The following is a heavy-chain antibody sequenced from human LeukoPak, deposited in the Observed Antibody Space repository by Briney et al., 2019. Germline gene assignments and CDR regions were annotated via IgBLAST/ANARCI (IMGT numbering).Heavy chain of an antibody. CDR3: AKGLRGSYLIY. J-gene: IGHJ4*02. Sequence: TGGSLRLSCAASGFTFSSYGMSWVRQAPGKGLEWVSAISGSGGSTYYADSVKGRFTISRDNSKNTLYLQMNSLRAEDTAVYYCAKGLRGSYLIYWGQGTLVTVSS. D-gene: IGHD1-26*01. CDR1: GFTFSSYG. CDR2: ISGSGGST. V-gene: IGHV3-23*01.